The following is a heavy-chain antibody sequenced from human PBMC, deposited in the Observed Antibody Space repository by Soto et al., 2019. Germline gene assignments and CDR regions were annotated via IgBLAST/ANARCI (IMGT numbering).Heavy chain of an antibody. CDR1: GGSFSGYY. Sequence: SETLSLTCAVYGGSFSGYYWTWIRQPPGTGLESIGGINHSGSTNYNPSLKSRVTISVDTSKNQFSLKLTSVTAADTAVYYCARDKITGLFAYWAQGTLVTVSS. D-gene: IGHD2-8*02. J-gene: IGHJ4*02. CDR2: INHSGST. V-gene: IGHV4-34*01. CDR3: ARDKITGLFAY.